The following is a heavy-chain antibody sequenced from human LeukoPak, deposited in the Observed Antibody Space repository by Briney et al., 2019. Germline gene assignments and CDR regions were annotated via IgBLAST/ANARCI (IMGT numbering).Heavy chain of an antibody. V-gene: IGHV1-46*01. Sequence: GASVKVSCKASGYTFTSYYMHLVRQAPGHRLEGMGVINPSGGSTSYAQKFQGRATMTRDTSTSTVYMELSSLRSEDTAVYYCARYLVGATTGGFDYWGQGTLVTVSS. J-gene: IGHJ4*02. D-gene: IGHD1-26*01. CDR2: INPSGGST. CDR3: ARYLVGATTGGFDY. CDR1: GYTFTSYY.